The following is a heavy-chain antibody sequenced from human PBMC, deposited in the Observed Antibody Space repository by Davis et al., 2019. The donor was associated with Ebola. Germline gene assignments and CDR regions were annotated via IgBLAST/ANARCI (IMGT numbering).Heavy chain of an antibody. V-gene: IGHV3-21*01. D-gene: IGHD2-2*01. CDR1: GFTFSSYS. CDR3: ARDGVIVVVPAASDNYYYGMDV. CDR2: ISSSSSYI. J-gene: IGHJ6*02. Sequence: GGSLRLSCAASGFTFSSYSMNWVRQAPGKGLEWVSSISSSSSYIYYADSVKGRFTISRDNAKNSLYLQMNSLRAEDTAVYYCARDGVIVVVPAASDNYYYGMDVWGQGTTVTVSS.